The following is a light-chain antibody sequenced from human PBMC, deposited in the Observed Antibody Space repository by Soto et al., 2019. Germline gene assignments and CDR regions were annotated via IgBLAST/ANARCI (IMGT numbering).Light chain of an antibody. CDR3: SSYTSSTFYV. V-gene: IGLV2-14*01. Sequence: QSVLPQPASVSGSPGQSITISCTGTSSDVGGYNYVSWYQQHPGKAPKLMIYEVSNRPSGVSNRSSGSKSGNTASLTISGLQAEDEADYYCSSYTSSTFYVFGTGTKSPS. CDR1: SSDVGGYNY. J-gene: IGLJ1*01. CDR2: EVS.